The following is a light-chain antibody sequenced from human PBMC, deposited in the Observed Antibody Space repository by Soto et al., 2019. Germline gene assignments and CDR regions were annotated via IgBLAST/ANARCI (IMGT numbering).Light chain of an antibody. CDR2: GAS. Sequence: EIVMTQSPATLSVSPGESATLSCRASQAVSANLAWYQQKPGQAPRLLIYGASTRATGIPARFSGSGSGTEFTLTISGLQSEDFAVYYCQHFNNWPFTFGGGTKVEI. V-gene: IGKV3-15*01. J-gene: IGKJ4*01. CDR3: QHFNNWPFT. CDR1: QAVSAN.